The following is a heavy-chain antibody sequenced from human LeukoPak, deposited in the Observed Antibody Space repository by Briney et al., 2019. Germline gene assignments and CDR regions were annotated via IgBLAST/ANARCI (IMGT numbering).Heavy chain of an antibody. J-gene: IGHJ4*02. Sequence: PGGSLRLSCAASGFTFSSYEMNWVRQAPGKGLQWVSYISSSGSTIYYADSVRGRFTISRDNAKKSLYLQMNSLRAEDTAVYYCATQTKTWTHLIWGQGTLVTVSS. D-gene: IGHD1-7*01. V-gene: IGHV3-48*03. CDR1: GFTFSSYE. CDR2: ISSSGSTI. CDR3: ATQTKTWTHLI.